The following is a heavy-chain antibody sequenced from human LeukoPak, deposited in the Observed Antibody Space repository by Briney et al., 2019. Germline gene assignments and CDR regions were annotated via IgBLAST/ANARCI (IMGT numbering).Heavy chain of an antibody. CDR3: ARGNLVVPAAIGGGYYFDY. Sequence: SVKVSCKASGGTFSSYAISWVRQAPRQGLEWMGGIIPIFGTANYAQKFQGRVTITADESTSTAYMELSSLRSEDTAVYYCARGNLVVPAAIGGGYYFDYWGQGTLFTVSS. J-gene: IGHJ4*02. D-gene: IGHD2-2*02. V-gene: IGHV1-69*01. CDR1: GGTFSSYA. CDR2: IIPIFGTA.